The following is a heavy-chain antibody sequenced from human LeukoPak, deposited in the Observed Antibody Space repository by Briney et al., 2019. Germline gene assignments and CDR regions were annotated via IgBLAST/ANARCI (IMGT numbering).Heavy chain of an antibody. V-gene: IGHV4-59*01. CDR3: ARGYCGRDYRSSGDHVSPVDI. CDR1: GGSISGYY. CDR2: IYYSGRT. Sequence: PSETLSLTCTVSGGSISGYYWTWIRQPPGKELEWIGYIYYSGRTNYNPSLKSRVTISVDTSKNQFSLNLSSVTAADTAVYYCARGYCGRDYRSSGDHVSPVDIWGQGTMVTVSS. D-gene: IGHD2-15*01. J-gene: IGHJ3*02.